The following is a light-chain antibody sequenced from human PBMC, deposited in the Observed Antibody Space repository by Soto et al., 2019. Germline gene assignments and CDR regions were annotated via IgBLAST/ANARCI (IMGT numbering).Light chain of an antibody. CDR1: QSVSSSY. V-gene: IGKV3D-20*02. J-gene: IGKJ5*01. Sequence: EIVLTQSPGTLSLSPGERATLSCRASQSVSSSYLAWYQQKPGQAPRLPIYGASSRATGIPDRFSGSGSGTDFTLTISRLEPEDFAVYYCQQRSNWPPITFGQGTRLEIK. CDR3: QQRSNWPPIT. CDR2: GAS.